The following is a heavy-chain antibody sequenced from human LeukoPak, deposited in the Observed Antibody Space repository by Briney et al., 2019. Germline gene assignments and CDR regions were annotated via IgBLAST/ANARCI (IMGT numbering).Heavy chain of an antibody. CDR2: IRYDGRIK. Sequence: GGSLRLSCAASGFILSTYGMHWVRQAPGKGLDWVAFIRYDGRIKYYADSVKGRFTISRDNSKNTLYLQMNSLRAEDTALYYCAKAHDLDYWGQGTLVTVSS. V-gene: IGHV3-30*02. CDR3: AKAHDLDY. J-gene: IGHJ4*02. CDR1: GFILSTYG.